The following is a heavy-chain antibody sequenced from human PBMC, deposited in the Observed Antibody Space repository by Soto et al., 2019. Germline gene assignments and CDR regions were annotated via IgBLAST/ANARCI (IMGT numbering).Heavy chain of an antibody. J-gene: IGHJ5*02. CDR1: GGSISSYY. V-gene: IGHV4-59*01. CDR3: ARPHSYPISSPTYNWFEP. D-gene: IGHD6-6*01. Sequence: SETLSLTCTVSGGSISSYYWSWIRQPPGKGLEWIGYIYYSGSTNYNPSLKSRVTISEDTSKNQFSLKLRSVPAGDTAVYYCARPHSYPISSPTYNWFEPWGQGTLVTFSS. CDR2: IYYSGST.